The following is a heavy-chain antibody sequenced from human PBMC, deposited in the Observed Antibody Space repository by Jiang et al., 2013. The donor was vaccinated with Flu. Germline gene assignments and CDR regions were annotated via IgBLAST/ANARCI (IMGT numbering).Heavy chain of an antibody. V-gene: IGHV5-51*01. CDR3: ARLGDPHILVATTSRMDAFDI. J-gene: IGHJ3*02. Sequence: VQLVESGAEVKKPGESLKISCKGSGYSFSTHWIAWVRQMPGKGLEWMGVVFPGDTDTRYSPAFEGHVTFSADKSISTAFLQWSSLKASDSAMYYCARLGDPHILVATTSRMDAFDIWGQGTMVTVSS. D-gene: IGHD2-21*02. CDR1: GYSFSTHW. CDR2: VFPGDTDT.